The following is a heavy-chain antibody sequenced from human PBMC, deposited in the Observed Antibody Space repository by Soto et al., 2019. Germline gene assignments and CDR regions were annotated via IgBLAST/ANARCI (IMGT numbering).Heavy chain of an antibody. CDR2: ISGSGAST. D-gene: IGHD3-16*01. V-gene: IGHV3-23*01. J-gene: IGHJ4*02. CDR1: VFTFSSYA. CDR3: AKGQKEPYTPNDY. Sequence: GGAVRLSCATSVFTFSSYAMNWVRQAPGKGLEWVSTISGSGASTYYADSAKGRFTISRDNSKNTLYLQMNSLRAEDTAIYYCAKGQKEPYTPNDYWGQGTLVTVSS.